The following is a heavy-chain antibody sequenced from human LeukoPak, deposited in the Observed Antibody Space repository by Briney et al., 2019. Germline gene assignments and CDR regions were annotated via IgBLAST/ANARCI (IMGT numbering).Heavy chain of an antibody. CDR2: IKQDGSEK. CDR1: GFTFSNYW. CDR3: AKYGVPAAMEWFDP. J-gene: IGHJ5*02. V-gene: IGHV3-7*03. D-gene: IGHD2-2*01. Sequence: PGGSLRLSCAASGFTFSNYWMHWVLQAPGKGLEWVANIKQDGSEKYYVGSVKGRFSISRDNAKNLVYLQMNSLRAEDTAVYYCAKYGVPAAMEWFDPWGQGTLVTVSS.